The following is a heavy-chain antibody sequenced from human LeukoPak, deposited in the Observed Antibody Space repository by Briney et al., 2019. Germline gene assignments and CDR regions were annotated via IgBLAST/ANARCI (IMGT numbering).Heavy chain of an antibody. CDR3: ARAGIAAANWFDP. CDR1: GFTFSDYY. Sequence: GGSLRLSCAASGFTFSDYYMSWIRQAPGKGLEWVSYISSSGSTIYYADSVKGRSTISRDNAKNSLYLQMNSLRAEDTAVYYCARAGIAAANWFDPWGQGTLVTVSS. D-gene: IGHD6-13*01. J-gene: IGHJ5*02. V-gene: IGHV3-11*01. CDR2: ISSSGSTI.